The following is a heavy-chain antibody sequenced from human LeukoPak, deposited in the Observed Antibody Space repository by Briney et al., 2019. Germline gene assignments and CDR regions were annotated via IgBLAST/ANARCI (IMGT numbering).Heavy chain of an antibody. Sequence: GGSLRLSCAASGFTFSDYSMNWVRQAPGKGLEWVSYISASSSTIYYADSVKGRFSISRDNAQNSLYLQMNSLRDEDTAVYYCARDFDDYGSIWGQRTLVTVSS. CDR1: GFTFSDYS. CDR2: ISASSSTI. D-gene: IGHD4-17*01. V-gene: IGHV3-48*02. CDR3: ARDFDDYGSI. J-gene: IGHJ4*02.